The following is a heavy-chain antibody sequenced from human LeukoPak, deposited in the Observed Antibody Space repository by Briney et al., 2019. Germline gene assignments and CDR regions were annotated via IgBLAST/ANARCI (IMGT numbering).Heavy chain of an antibody. V-gene: IGHV3-23*01. CDR3: AKDSSLHYYDSTGDFDY. Sequence: GGSLRLSCAASGFTFSGSAMHWVRQAPGKGLEWVSTISGSGGSPYYADSVKGRFTISRDNSKDTLYLQMNSLRAEDTAVYYCAKDSSLHYYDSTGDFDYWGQGTLVTVSS. CDR1: GFTFSGSA. D-gene: IGHD3-22*01. J-gene: IGHJ4*02. CDR2: ISGSGGSP.